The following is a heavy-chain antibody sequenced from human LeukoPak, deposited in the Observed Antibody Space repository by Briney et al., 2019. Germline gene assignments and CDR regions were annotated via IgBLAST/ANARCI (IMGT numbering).Heavy chain of an antibody. CDR2: IYYSGST. J-gene: IGHJ6*03. CDR3: ARHQDYYYYYMDV. V-gene: IGHV4-39*01. Sequence: LGTLALTCTVSGGSISSSSYYWGWIRQPPGKGREWIGTIYYSGSTYYNPSLKSRVTISVDTSKNQFSLKLNSVTAADTAVYYCARHQDYYYYYMDVWGKGTTVTVSS. CDR1: GGSISSSSYY.